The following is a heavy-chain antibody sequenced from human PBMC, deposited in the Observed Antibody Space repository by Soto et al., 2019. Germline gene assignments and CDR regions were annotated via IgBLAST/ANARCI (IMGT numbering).Heavy chain of an antibody. D-gene: IGHD3-22*01. CDR1: GFTFSNYA. CDR2: ISGSGGST. Sequence: PGGSLRLSCAASGFTFSNYAMNWVRQAPGRGLEWVSGISGSGGSTYYADSVEGRFTISRDNSKTTLYLQMNSLRAEDTAVYYCAKDRLKYYYDSSGYYGSHASDIWGQGTMVTVSS. J-gene: IGHJ3*02. V-gene: IGHV3-23*01. CDR3: AKDRLKYYYDSSGYYGSHASDI.